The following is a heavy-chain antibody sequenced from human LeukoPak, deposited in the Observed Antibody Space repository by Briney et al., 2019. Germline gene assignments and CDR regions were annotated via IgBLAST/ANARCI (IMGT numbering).Heavy chain of an antibody. CDR2: IYYSGST. V-gene: IGHV4-59*01. CDR3: ARLYGDYGVTRYGMDV. D-gene: IGHD4-17*01. Sequence: SETLSLICTVSGXSISSYYWSWIRQPPGKGLEWIGYIYYSGSTNYNPSLKSRVTISVDTSKNQFSLKLSSVTAADTAVYYCARLYGDYGVTRYGMDVWGQGTTVTVSS. J-gene: IGHJ6*02. CDR1: GXSISSYY.